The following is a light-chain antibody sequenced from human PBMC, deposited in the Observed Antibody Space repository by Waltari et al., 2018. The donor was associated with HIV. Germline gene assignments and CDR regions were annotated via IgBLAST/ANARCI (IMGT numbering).Light chain of an antibody. J-gene: IGKJ4*01. CDR2: AAS. CDR1: QSISSY. V-gene: IGKV1-39*01. CDR3: QQSYSTPLT. Sequence: DIQITQSQSSLSASVGERVTITCRASQSISSYLNWYQQKPGKTPKLLIYAASSLQSGVPSRFSGSGSGTDFTLTISSLQPEDFATYYCQQSYSTPLTFGGGTKVEIK.